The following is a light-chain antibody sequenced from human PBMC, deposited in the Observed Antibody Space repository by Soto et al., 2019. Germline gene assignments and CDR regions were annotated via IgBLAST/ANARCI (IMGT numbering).Light chain of an antibody. CDR2: EVR. J-gene: IGLJ3*02. CDR3: RSYTTTSTLV. Sequence: QSSLALPASVSGSPGQSITIACTGTNSDVVSYNLVSWYQQRPGEAPKLIISEVRNRPSGISYRFTGSKSGNTASLTISGLQAEDEADYYCRSYTTTSTLVFGGGTKVTVL. V-gene: IGLV2-14*01. CDR1: NSDVVSYNL.